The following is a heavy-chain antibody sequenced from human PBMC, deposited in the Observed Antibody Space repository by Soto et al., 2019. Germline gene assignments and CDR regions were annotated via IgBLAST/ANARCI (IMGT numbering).Heavy chain of an antibody. V-gene: IGHV4-38-2*01. J-gene: IGHJ5*02. CDR1: GYSISSGYY. CDR2: IYHSGST. D-gene: IGHD3-3*01. Sequence: PSETLSLTCAVSGYSISSGYYWGWIRQPPGKGLEWIGSIYHSGSTYYNPSLKSRVTISVDTSKNQFSLKLSSVTAADTAVYYCARGQAGITIFGVVISGNWFDPWGQGTLVTAPQ. CDR3: ARGQAGITIFGVVISGNWFDP.